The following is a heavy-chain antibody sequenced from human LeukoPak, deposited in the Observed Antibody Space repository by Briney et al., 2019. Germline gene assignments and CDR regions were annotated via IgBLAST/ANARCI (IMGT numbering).Heavy chain of an antibody. CDR1: GGSISSYY. Sequence: SETLSLTCTVSGGSISSYYWSWIRQPPGKGLEWIGYIYYSGSTNYNPSLKSRVTISVDTSKNQFSLKLSSVTAADTAVYYCARADQVATSFDYWGQGTLVTVSS. V-gene: IGHV4-59*01. J-gene: IGHJ4*02. D-gene: IGHD1-26*01. CDR3: ARADQVATSFDY. CDR2: IYYSGST.